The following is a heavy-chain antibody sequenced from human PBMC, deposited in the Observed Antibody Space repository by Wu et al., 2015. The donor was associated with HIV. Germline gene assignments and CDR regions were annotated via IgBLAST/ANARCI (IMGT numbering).Heavy chain of an antibody. CDR3: AKDRGWGSYSPYFDY. V-gene: IGHV3-30*02. Sequence: QVQLVESGGGVVQPGGSLRLSCAASGFTFSSYGMHWVRQAPGKGLEWVAFIRYDGSNKYYADSVKGRFTISRDNSKNTLYLQMNSLRAEDTAVYYCAKDRGWGSYSPYFDYWGQGTLVTVSS. CDR2: IRYDGSNK. CDR1: GFTFSSYG. D-gene: IGHD1-26*01. J-gene: IGHJ4*02.